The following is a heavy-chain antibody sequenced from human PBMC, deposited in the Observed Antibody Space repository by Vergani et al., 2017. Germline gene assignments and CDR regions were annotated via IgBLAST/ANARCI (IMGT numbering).Heavy chain of an antibody. CDR3: ARDKVGQQLKAFDI. CDR1: GGSISSYY. J-gene: IGHJ3*02. CDR2: IYYSGST. Sequence: QVQLQESGPGLVKPSETLSLTCTVSGGSISSYYWSWIRQPPGKGLEWIGYIYYSGSTNYNPSLKSRVPIPVDTSKNQFSLKLSSVTAAETAVYYCARDKVGQQLKAFDIWGQGTMVTVSS. V-gene: IGHV4-59*01. D-gene: IGHD6-13*01.